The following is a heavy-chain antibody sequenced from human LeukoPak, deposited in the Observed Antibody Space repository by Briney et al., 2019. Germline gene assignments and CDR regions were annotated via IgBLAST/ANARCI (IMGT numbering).Heavy chain of an antibody. V-gene: IGHV3-23*01. D-gene: IGHD6-19*01. Sequence: PGGSLRLSCAASGLTSNNYAMSWIRQAPGKGLEWVSSIDYDGGSGHYADSVKGRFTISRDNSNNTLFLHLNSLRGEDTAVYYCTRNSGWYGLSWGQGTLVTVSS. CDR2: IDYDGGSG. CDR1: GLTSNNYA. CDR3: TRNSGWYGLS. J-gene: IGHJ1*01.